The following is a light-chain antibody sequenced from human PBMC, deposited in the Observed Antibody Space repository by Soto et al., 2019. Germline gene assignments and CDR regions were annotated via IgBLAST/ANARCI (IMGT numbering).Light chain of an antibody. J-gene: IGKJ1*01. V-gene: IGKV1-39*01. CDR1: QSITDY. CDR3: QQSYSTPWT. CDR2: GAS. Sequence: DIPMTQSPSSLSASVGDSVTITCRASQSITDYLNWYEQKPGKAPKRLIYGASTLQSGVPSRFSGSGSGTDFTLTISSLQPEDFATYFCQQSYSTPWTFGQGTKVEIK.